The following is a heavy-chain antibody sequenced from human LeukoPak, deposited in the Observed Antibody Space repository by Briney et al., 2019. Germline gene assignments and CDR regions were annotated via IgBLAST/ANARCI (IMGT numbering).Heavy chain of an antibody. CDR3: AKDANDCSGGSCYSLGSDYYMDV. CDR2: ISWDGGST. J-gene: IGHJ6*03. V-gene: IGHV3-43D*03. D-gene: IGHD2-15*01. Sequence: PGGSLRLSCAASGFTFDDYAMHWVRQAPGKGLEWVSLISWDGGSTYYADSVKGRFTISRDNSKNSLYLQMNSLRAEDTALYYCAKDANDCSGGSCYSLGSDYYMDVWGKGTTVTVSS. CDR1: GFTFDDYA.